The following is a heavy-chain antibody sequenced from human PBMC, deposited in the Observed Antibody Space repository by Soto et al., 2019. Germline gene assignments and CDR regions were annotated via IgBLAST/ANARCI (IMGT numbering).Heavy chain of an antibody. J-gene: IGHJ4*02. CDR2: ISGSGGNT. CDR1: GFTFSSYA. D-gene: IGHD3-22*01. Sequence: GGSLRLSCAASGFTFSSYAMSWVRQAPGQGLEWVSAISGSGGNTYYADSVKGRFTISRDNSKSTLYLQMNSLRAEDTAVYYCANGVDYYDSSGSLGYWGQGTLVTVSS. V-gene: IGHV3-23*01. CDR3: ANGVDYYDSSGSLGY.